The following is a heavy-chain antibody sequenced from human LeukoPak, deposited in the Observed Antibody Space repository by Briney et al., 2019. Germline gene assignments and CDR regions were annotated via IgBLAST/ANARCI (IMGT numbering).Heavy chain of an antibody. CDR2: INPNSGGT. D-gene: IGHD3-9*01. CDR3: ARVRRVRYFDWLSSAFDI. V-gene: IGHV1-2*02. CDR1: GYTFTGYY. J-gene: IGHJ3*02. Sequence: ASVKVSCKASGYTFTGYYMHWVRQAPGQGLEWMGWINPNSGGTNYAQKFRGRVTMTRDTSISTAYMELSRLRSDDTAVYYCARVRRVRYFDWLSSAFDIWGQGTMVTVSS.